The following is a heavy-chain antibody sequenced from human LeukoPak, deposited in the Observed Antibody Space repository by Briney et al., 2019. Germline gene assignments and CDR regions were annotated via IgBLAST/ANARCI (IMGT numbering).Heavy chain of an antibody. J-gene: IGHJ6*04. CDR1: GFTFSSYA. CDR2: IQYDGSNQ. CDR3: AELGITMIGGV. V-gene: IGHV3-30*02. Sequence: GGSLRLSCAASGFTFSSYAMSWVRQAPGKGLEWVAYIQYDGSNQQYADSVKGRFSISRDNAKNSLYLQMNSLRAEDTAVYYCAELGITMIGGVWGKGTTVTISS. D-gene: IGHD3-10*02.